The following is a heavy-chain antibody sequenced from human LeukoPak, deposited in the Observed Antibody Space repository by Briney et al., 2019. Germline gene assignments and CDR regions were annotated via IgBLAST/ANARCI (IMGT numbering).Heavy chain of an antibody. D-gene: IGHD3-10*01. CDR1: GYSFTSYW. CDR3: ARLSLVRGARYVFDI. V-gene: IGHV5-51*01. J-gene: IGHJ3*02. CDR2: IYPGDSDT. Sequence: GESLQISCKGSGYSFTSYWIGWVRQMPGKGLEWMGIIYPGDSDTRYSPSFQGQVTISADKSITTAYLQWSSLKASETAMYYCARLSLVRGARYVFDIWSQGTMVTVSS.